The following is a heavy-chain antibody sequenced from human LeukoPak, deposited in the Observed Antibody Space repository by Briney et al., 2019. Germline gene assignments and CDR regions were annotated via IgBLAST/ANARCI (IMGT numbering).Heavy chain of an antibody. D-gene: IGHD3-10*01. CDR1: GFPFSSYG. CDR2: IWYNGGYK. CDR3: ARDVRGGRLLWFGDPRDAFDI. V-gene: IGHV3-33*01. Sequence: GRSLRLSCAASGFPFSSYGMHWVRQAPGKGLEWVAVIWYNGGYKYYADSVRGRFTISRDNSENTLYLQISSLRAEDTAVYYCARDVRGGRLLWFGDPRDAFDIWGQGTLVTVSS. J-gene: IGHJ3*02.